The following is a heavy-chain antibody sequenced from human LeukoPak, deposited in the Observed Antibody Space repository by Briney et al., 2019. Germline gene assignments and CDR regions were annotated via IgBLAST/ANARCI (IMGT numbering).Heavy chain of an antibody. V-gene: IGHV4-39*07. D-gene: IGHD3-3*01. CDR1: GGSISSSSYY. CDR2: IYYSGST. CDR3: ARVMYYDFWSGYGGDY. J-gene: IGHJ4*02. Sequence: SETLSLTCTVSGGSISSSSYYWGWIRQPPGKGLEWIGSIYYSGSTYYNPSLKSRVTISVDTSKNQFSLKLSSVTAADTAVYFCARVMYYDFWSGYGGDYWGQGTLVIVSS.